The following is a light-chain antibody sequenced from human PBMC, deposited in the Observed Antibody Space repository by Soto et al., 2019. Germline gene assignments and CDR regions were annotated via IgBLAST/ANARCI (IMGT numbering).Light chain of an antibody. J-gene: IGKJ1*01. CDR3: QQYNSYLWT. Sequence: DIQMTQSPSTLXASVGDRVTXXXXASQXXSXWLAWYQQKPGKAPKLLIYKASSLESGVPSRFSGSGSGTEFTLTISSLQPDDFATYYCQQYNSYLWTFGQGTKVEIK. CDR1: QXXSXW. CDR2: KAS. V-gene: IGKV1-5*03.